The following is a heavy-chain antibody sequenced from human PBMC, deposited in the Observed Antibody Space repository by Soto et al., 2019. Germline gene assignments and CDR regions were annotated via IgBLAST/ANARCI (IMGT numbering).Heavy chain of an antibody. CDR2: IYYSGST. Sequence: SETLSLTCTVSGGSISSYYWSWIRQPPGKGLEWIGPIYYSGSTNYNPSLKSRVTISVDTSKNQFSLKLSSVTAADTAVYYCAREDPVAVSFDIWGQGTLVTV. V-gene: IGHV4-59*01. CDR1: GGSISSYY. D-gene: IGHD6-19*01. J-gene: IGHJ3*02. CDR3: AREDPVAVSFDI.